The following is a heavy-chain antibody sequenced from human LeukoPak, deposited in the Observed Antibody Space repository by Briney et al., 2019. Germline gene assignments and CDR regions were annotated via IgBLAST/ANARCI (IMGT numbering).Heavy chain of an antibody. CDR3: ATDLGYCSSTTCDTFDY. CDR2: ISTHDVNT. Sequence: ASVKVSCKASGYTFTSSGISWVRQAPGQGLEWMGWISTHDVNTKYAQKLQGRVTLTTDTSTSTAYMELRSLRSDDTAVYYCATDLGYCSSTTCDTFDYWGQGTLVTVSS. V-gene: IGHV1-18*01. CDR1: GYTFTSSG. J-gene: IGHJ4*02. D-gene: IGHD2-2*01.